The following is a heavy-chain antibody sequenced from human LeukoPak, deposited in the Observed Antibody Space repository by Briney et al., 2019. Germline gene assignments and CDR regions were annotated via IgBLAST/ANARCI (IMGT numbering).Heavy chain of an antibody. CDR2: IRYDGSNK. J-gene: IGHJ5*02. V-gene: IGHV3-30*02. CDR1: GFTFSSYG. Sequence: GGSLRLSCAASGFTFSSYGMHGVRQAPGKGLEWVAFIRYDGSNKYYADSVKGRFTISRDNSKNTLYLQMNSLRAEDTAVYYCAKDAALRNWFDPWGQGTLVTVSS. D-gene: IGHD3-3*02. CDR3: AKDAALRNWFDP.